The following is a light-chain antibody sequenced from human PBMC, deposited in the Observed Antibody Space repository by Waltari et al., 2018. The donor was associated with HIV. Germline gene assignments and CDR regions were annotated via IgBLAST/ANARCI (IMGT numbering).Light chain of an antibody. V-gene: IGLV1-36*01. Sequence: QSVLTQPPSVSEAPRQRVTISCSGSSSNIGNNAVNWYQHLPGKAPKLLIYYDDLLPSGVSDRFSGSKSGTSASLAISGLQSEDEADYYCAAAWDDSLNGPVFGGGTKLTVL. J-gene: IGLJ2*01. CDR3: AAAWDDSLNGPV. CDR2: YDD. CDR1: SSNIGNNA.